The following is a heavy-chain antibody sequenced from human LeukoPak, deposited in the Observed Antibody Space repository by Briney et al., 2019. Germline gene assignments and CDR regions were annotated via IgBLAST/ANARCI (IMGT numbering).Heavy chain of an antibody. D-gene: IGHD3/OR15-3a*01. J-gene: IGHJ4*02. CDR1: GGSISSYY. CDR3: ARQTGSGLFILP. V-gene: IGHV4-59*08. Sequence: SETLSLTCTVSGGSISSYYWSWIRQPPGKGLEWIGYIYYSGSTNYNPSLKSRVTISIDTSKNRFSLKLTSVTAADTAVYYCARQTGSGLFILPGGQGTLVTVSS. CDR2: IYYSGST.